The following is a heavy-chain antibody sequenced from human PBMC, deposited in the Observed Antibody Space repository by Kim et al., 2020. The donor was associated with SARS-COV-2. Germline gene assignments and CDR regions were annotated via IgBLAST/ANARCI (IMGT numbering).Heavy chain of an antibody. D-gene: IGHD5-12*01. CDR2: LDWDDVK. Sequence: SGPTLVNPTQTLTLTCIFSGFSLSTSKMCVSWIRQPPGKALEWLARLDWDDVKYYSTSLKTRPTISKDTSKNQVVLTMTNMDPVDTATYYCARTRPAGYRGYGMDVWGQGTTVTVSS. J-gene: IGHJ6*02. CDR1: GFSLSTSKMC. CDR3: ARTRPAGYRGYGMDV. V-gene: IGHV2-70*11.